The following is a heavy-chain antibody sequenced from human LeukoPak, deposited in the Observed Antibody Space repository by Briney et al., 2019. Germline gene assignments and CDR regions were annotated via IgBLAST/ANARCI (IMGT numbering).Heavy chain of an antibody. CDR3: AKGGYDFSNPFDS. CDR2: IYYSGTT. Sequence: MSSETLSLTCTVSGGSISSYYWSWIRQPPGKGLEWIGYIYYSGTTKYNASLKSRVTISVDTSTNQFSLKLSSVTAADTAVYYCAKGGYDFSNPFDSWGQGTLVTVSS. V-gene: IGHV4-59*08. D-gene: IGHD4-11*01. J-gene: IGHJ4*02. CDR1: GGSISSYY.